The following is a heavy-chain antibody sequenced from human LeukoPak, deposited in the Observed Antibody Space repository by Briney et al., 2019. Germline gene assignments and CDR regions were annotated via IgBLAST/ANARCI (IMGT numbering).Heavy chain of an antibody. Sequence: SVKVSCKASGGTFSSYAISWVRQAPGQGLEWMGGIIPIFGTANYAQKFRGRVSMTTDMSTSTVYMELSSLRSEDTAVYYCAREYSGGNFDYWGQGTLVTVSS. D-gene: IGHD2-15*01. CDR2: IIPIFGTA. V-gene: IGHV1-69*05. J-gene: IGHJ4*01. CDR3: AREYSGGNFDY. CDR1: GGTFSSYA.